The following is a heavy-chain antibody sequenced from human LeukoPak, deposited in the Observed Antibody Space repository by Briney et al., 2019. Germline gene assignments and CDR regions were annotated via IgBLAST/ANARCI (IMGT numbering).Heavy chain of an antibody. CDR1: GFTFDDYA. D-gene: IGHD6-6*01. Sequence: GGSLRLSCAASGFTFDDYAMHWVRQAPGKGLEWVSGISWSSGSIGYADSVKGRFTISRDNAKNSLYLQMSSLRAEDMALYYCAKGSFGSSSSALDYWGQGTLVTVSS. V-gene: IGHV3-9*03. CDR2: ISWSSGSI. J-gene: IGHJ4*02. CDR3: AKGSFGSSSSALDY.